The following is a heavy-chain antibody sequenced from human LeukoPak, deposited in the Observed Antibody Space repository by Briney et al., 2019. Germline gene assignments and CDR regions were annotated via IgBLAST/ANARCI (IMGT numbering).Heavy chain of an antibody. J-gene: IGHJ3*02. CDR3: ARDTRRWLQFLGAFDI. Sequence: ASVKVSCKASGYTFTGYYMHWVRQATGQGLEWMGWMNPNSGNTGYAQEFQGRVTITRNTSISTAYMELSSLRSEDTAVYYCARDTRRWLQFLGAFDIWGQGTMVTVSS. D-gene: IGHD5-24*01. V-gene: IGHV1-8*03. CDR2: MNPNSGNT. CDR1: GYTFTGYY.